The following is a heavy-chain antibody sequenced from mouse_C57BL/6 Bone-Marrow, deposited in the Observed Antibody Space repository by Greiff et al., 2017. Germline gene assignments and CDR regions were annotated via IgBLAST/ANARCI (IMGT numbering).Heavy chain of an antibody. D-gene: IGHD6-1*01. V-gene: IGHV1-69*01. CDR2: IDPSDGYT. CDR1: GYTFTSYW. CDR3: ARPTGRDY. Sequence: VQLQQSGAELVMPGASVKLSCKASGYTFTSYWMHWVKQRPGQGLEWIGEIDPSDGYTNYNQKFKGKATLTVDKSSSTIYMQLSSLTSDDSAGYYGARPTGRDYWGQGTSVTVSS. J-gene: IGHJ4*01.